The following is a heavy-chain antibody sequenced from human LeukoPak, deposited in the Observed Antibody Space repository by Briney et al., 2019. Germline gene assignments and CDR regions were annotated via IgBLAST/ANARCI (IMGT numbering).Heavy chain of an antibody. D-gene: IGHD3-10*01. Sequence: PGGSLRLSCAASGFTFSRYWMRWVRQAPGKGLEGVANIKNDGSEEYYVDSVKGRFTISRDNARNSLFLQMNSLTVEDTAVYYCARAIRGSAVDTGDRWGQGTLDTVSS. J-gene: IGHJ4*02. V-gene: IGHV3-7*01. CDR1: GFTFSRYW. CDR3: ARAIRGSAVDTGDR. CDR2: IKNDGSEE.